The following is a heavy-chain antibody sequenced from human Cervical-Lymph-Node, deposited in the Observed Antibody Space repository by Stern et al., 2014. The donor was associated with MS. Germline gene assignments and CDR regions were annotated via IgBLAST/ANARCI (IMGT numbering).Heavy chain of an antibody. J-gene: IGHJ5*01. D-gene: IGHD3-9*01. V-gene: IGHV1-2*02. CDR2: INANSGAT. Sequence: QMQLVQYGAEVKKPGASVKVSCKASGYTFTGSYVHWVRQAPGHGLEWMGWINANSGATKFAQKFQGRVTMTRHTSSRTAFMDLSSLRSDDTALYYCARNLGGNDDLLTAFDSWGQGTLVTVSS. CDR1: GYTFTGSY. CDR3: ARNLGGNDDLLTAFDS.